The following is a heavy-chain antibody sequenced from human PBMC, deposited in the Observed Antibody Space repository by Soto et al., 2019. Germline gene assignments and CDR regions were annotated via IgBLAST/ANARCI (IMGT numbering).Heavy chain of an antibody. CDR1: GYTFTSYG. J-gene: IGHJ6*02. Sequence: ASVKVSCKASGYTFTSYGISWVRQAPGQGLEWMGWISAYNGNTNYAQKLQGRVTMTTDTSTSTAYMELRSLRSDDTAVYYCAREVVVPAEHYYGMDAWGQGTTVTVSS. CDR3: AREVVVPAEHYYGMDA. D-gene: IGHD2-2*01. CDR2: ISAYNGNT. V-gene: IGHV1-18*04.